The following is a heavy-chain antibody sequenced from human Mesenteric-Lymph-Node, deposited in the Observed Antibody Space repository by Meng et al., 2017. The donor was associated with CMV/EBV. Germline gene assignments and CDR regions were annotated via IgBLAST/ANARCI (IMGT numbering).Heavy chain of an antibody. V-gene: IGHV4-59*12. CDR3: ARAPQPYDSSSWSYNYHGMDV. Sequence: SETLSLTCTVSGGSISGYYWSWIRQPPGKGLEWIGYISYTGSANYNPSLKSRVTISVDTSKNQFSLKVSSVTAADTAVYYCARAPQPYDSSSWSYNYHGMDVWGQGTTVTVSS. J-gene: IGHJ6*02. CDR1: GGSISGYY. CDR2: ISYTGSA. D-gene: IGHD6-13*01.